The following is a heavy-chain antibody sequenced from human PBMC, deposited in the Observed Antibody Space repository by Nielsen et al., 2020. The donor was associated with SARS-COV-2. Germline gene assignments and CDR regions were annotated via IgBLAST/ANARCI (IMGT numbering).Heavy chain of an antibody. Sequence: GESLKISCTASGFTFSDSFMSWIRQAPGKGLEWVSYISGSGSYTNYADSLKGRFTISRDNAKNSLYLQMDSLRAEDTAFYYCARSGHCNGGICYSTEFFQDWGQGTLVTVSS. CDR3: ARSGHCNGGICYSTEFFQD. V-gene: IGHV3-11*03. CDR1: GFTFSDSF. J-gene: IGHJ1*01. CDR2: ISGSGSYT. D-gene: IGHD2-15*01.